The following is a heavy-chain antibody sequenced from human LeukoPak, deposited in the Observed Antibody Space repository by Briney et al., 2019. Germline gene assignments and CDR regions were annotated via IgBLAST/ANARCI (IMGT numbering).Heavy chain of an antibody. J-gene: IGHJ4*02. CDR2: ISYDGSNK. Sequence: GGSLRLSCAASGFTFSSYAMHWVRQAPGKGLEWVTVISYDGSNKYYADSAKGRFTISRDNSKNTLYLQMNSLRAEDTSVYYCARDKGRSGGYYFDYWGQGTLVTVSS. V-gene: IGHV3-30-3*01. CDR3: ARDKGRSGGYYFDY. CDR1: GFTFSSYA. D-gene: IGHD1-26*01.